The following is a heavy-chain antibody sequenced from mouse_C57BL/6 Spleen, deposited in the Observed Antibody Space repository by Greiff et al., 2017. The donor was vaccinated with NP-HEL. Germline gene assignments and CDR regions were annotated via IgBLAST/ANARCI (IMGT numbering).Heavy chain of an antibody. Sequence: EVQLVESGGGLVQPGGSLSLSCAASGFTFTDYYMSWVRQPPGKALEWLGFIRNKANGYTTAYSASVKGRFTISRDNSQSILYLQMNALRAEDSATYYCARSGNYDYWGQGTTLTVSS. CDR2: IRNKANGYTT. CDR1: GFTFTDYY. V-gene: IGHV7-3*01. CDR3: ARSGNYDY. J-gene: IGHJ2*01. D-gene: IGHD2-1*01.